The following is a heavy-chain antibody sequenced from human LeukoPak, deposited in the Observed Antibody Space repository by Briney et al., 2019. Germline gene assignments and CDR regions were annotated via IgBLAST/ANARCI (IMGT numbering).Heavy chain of an antibody. V-gene: IGHV1-69*13. J-gene: IGHJ4*02. D-gene: IGHD2-15*01. CDR1: GGTFSSYA. CDR3: ARDRWDCSGGSCPNDFDY. CDR2: IIPIFGTA. Sequence: GASVKVSCTASGGTFSSYAISWVRQATGQGLEWMGGIIPIFGTANYAQKFQGRVTITADESTSTAYMELSSLRSEDTAVYYCARDRWDCSGGSCPNDFDYWGQGTLVTVSS.